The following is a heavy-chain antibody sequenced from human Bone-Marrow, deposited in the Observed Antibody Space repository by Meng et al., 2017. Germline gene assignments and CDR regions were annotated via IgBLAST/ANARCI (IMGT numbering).Heavy chain of an antibody. J-gene: IGHJ4*02. CDR2: INPNSGDT. Sequence: ASVNVSCKASGYTFNVYYMHWVRQAPGQGLEWMGRINPNSGDTNYTQKFQGRVTMTRDTSITTAYMELSSLRSDDTAVYYCARDLYGSGNYIGTWGQGTLVTVSS. CDR1: GYTFNVYY. CDR3: ARDLYGSGNYIGT. V-gene: IGHV1-2*06. D-gene: IGHD3-10*01.